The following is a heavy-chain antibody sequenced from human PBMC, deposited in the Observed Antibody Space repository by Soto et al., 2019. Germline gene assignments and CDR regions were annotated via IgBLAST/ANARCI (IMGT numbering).Heavy chain of an antibody. CDR1: GGSISSYY. J-gene: IGHJ4*02. D-gene: IGHD4-4*01. Sequence: SETLSLTCTVSGGSISSYYWSWIRQPPGKGLEWIGYIYYSGSTNYNPSLKSRVTISVDTSKNQFSLKLSSVTAADTAVYYCARRVRTTVTTYFDYWGQGTLVTVSS. CDR2: IYYSGST. V-gene: IGHV4-59*08. CDR3: ARRVRTTVTTYFDY.